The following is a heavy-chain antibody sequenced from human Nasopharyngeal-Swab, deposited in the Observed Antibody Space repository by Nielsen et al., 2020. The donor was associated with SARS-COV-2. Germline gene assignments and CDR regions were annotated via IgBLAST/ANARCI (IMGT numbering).Heavy chain of an antibody. J-gene: IGHJ6*02. D-gene: IGHD3-3*01. CDR3: ARDGLDYDFWSAYFMDV. Sequence: GGSLRLSCAASGFTFNNYNFNWVRRAPGKGLEWVSSISSSSSYIYYADSVKGRFTISRDNAKNSLYLQMNSLRAEDTAMYYCARDGLDYDFWSAYFMDVWGQGTTVTVSS. V-gene: IGHV3-21*01. CDR2: ISSSSSYI. CDR1: GFTFNNYN.